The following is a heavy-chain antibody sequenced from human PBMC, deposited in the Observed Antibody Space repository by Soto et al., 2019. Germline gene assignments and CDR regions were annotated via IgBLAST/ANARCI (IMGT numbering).Heavy chain of an antibody. D-gene: IGHD6-19*01. Sequence: QVQLVESGGGVVQPGRSLRLSCAASGFTFSSYGMHWVRQAPGKGLEWVAVISYDGSNKYYADSVKGRFTISRDNSKNTLYLQMNSLRAEDTAVYYWAKDSPVAGTGGGGLFDYWGQGTLVTVSS. CDR1: GFTFSSYG. J-gene: IGHJ4*02. CDR2: ISYDGSNK. CDR3: AKDSPVAGTGGGGLFDY. V-gene: IGHV3-30*18.